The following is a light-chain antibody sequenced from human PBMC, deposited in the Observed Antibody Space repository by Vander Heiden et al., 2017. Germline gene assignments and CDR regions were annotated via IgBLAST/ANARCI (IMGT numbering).Light chain of an antibody. CDR1: KLGDKY. J-gene: IGLJ2*01. CDR2: QDS. V-gene: IGLV3-1*01. Sequence: SYELTQPPSVSVSPVQTASITCSGDKLGDKYASWYQQKPGQSPVLVIYQDSKRPSGIPERFSGSNSGNTATLTISGTQAMDEADYYCQAWHSSTAVFGGGTKLTVL. CDR3: QAWHSSTAV.